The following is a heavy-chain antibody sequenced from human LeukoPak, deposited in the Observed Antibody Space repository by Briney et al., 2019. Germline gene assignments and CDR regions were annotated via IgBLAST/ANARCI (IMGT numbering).Heavy chain of an antibody. CDR3: ARGYCSSTSCYVLDWSDP. V-gene: IGHV4-34*01. CDR1: GGSFSGYY. Sequence: SETLSLTCAVYGGSFSGYYWSWIRQPPGKGLEWIGEINHSGSTNYNPSLKSRVTISVDTSKNQFSLKLSSVTAADTAVYYCARGYCSSTSCYVLDWSDPWGQGTLVTVSS. CDR2: INHSGST. D-gene: IGHD2-2*01. J-gene: IGHJ5*02.